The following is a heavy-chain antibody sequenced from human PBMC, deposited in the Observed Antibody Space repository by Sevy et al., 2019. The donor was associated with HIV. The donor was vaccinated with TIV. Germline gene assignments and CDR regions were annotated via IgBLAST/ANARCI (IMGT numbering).Heavy chain of an antibody. CDR3: AKTNGDYTHFDY. D-gene: IGHD4-17*01. CDR1: GFTFSSYG. V-gene: IGHV3-30*18. Sequence: GGSLRLSCAASGFTFSSYGMNWVRQAPGKGLEWVAVISYDGSNKYYADSVKGRFTISRDNSKNTLYLQMNSLRAEDTAVYYCAKTNGDYTHFDYWGQGTLVTVSS. CDR2: ISYDGSNK. J-gene: IGHJ4*02.